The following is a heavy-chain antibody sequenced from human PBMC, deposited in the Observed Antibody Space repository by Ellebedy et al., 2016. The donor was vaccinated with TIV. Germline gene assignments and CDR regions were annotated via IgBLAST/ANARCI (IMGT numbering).Heavy chain of an antibody. V-gene: IGHV3-11*03. D-gene: IGHD6-13*01. J-gene: IGHJ4*02. Sequence: GESLKISCAASGFTFSDYYMSWIRQAPGQGLEWVSYFSPTTGYTNYADSVKGRFTISRDNAMNSLYLQMNSLRAEDTAVYYCASLGYSSSSGYWGQGTLVTVSS. CDR3: ASLGYSSSSGY. CDR1: GFTFSDYY. CDR2: FSPTTGYT.